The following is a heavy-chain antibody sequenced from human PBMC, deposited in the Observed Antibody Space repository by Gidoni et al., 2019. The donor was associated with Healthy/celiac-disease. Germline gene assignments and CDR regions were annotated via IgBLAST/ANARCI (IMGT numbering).Heavy chain of an antibody. CDR2: FFWDVDK. V-gene: IGHV2-5*02. D-gene: IGHD3-10*01. CDR1: GFSLSTSGVG. J-gene: IGHJ5*02. Sequence: QITLKESGPTLVKPTQTLTLTCTFSGFSLSTSGVGVGWIRQPPGKALEWFAPFFWDVDKRYSPSLKRRLTTTRNPSKNQVVLTLPNMAPVEPATYYCAPIPIFRGVTVLTSAPRWFDPWGQGTLLTVSS. CDR3: APIPIFRGVTVLTSAPRWFDP.